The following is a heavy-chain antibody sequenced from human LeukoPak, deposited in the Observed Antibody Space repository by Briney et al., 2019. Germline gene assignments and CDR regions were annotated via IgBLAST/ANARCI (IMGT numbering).Heavy chain of an antibody. V-gene: IGHV4-59*12. CDR1: GGSMSPYH. Sequence: NPSETLSLTCTVSGGSMSPYHWGWIRQPPGKGLEWTGYIYYSGSTNYNPSLKSRVTISVDTSKNQFPLKLSSVTAADTAIYYCARAVSGRFDYWGQGTLVTVSS. J-gene: IGHJ4*02. CDR3: ARAVSGRFDY. CDR2: IYYSGST. D-gene: IGHD6-19*01.